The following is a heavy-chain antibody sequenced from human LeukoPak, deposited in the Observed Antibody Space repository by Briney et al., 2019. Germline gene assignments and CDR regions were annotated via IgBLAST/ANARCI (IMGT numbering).Heavy chain of an antibody. J-gene: IGHJ4*02. CDR3: VREWLGNS. V-gene: IGHV3-7*01. CDR1: GLAFSSYW. D-gene: IGHD3-10*01. CDR2: IKQDGSVK. Sequence: GSLRLSCAASGLAFSSYWMGWVRQAPGKGLEWVANIKQDGSVKNYVDSVKGRFTISRDNAKSSLYLQMNSLRAEDTAVYYCVREWLGNSWGQGTLVTVSS.